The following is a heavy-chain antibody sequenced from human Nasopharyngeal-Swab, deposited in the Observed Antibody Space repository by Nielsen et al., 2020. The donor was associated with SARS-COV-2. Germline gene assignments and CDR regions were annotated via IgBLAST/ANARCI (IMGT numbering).Heavy chain of an antibody. D-gene: IGHD5-24*01. CDR3: ARAGRVGDAYTGLDV. Sequence: SETLSLTCSVSGGSFNGFYWNWIRQPPGKGLEWIGEINHNEGTNYNPSLKSRVTMSVDTSTNQVSLKLNSLTATDTAVYYCARAGRVGDAYTGLDVWGQGTTVTVSS. J-gene: IGHJ6*02. V-gene: IGHV4-34*01. CDR2: INHNEGT. CDR1: GGSFNGFY.